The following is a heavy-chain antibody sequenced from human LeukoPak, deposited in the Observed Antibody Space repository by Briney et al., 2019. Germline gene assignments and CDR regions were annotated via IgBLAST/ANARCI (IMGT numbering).Heavy chain of an antibody. J-gene: IGHJ4*02. D-gene: IGHD6-13*01. CDR1: GLTCSDYS. CDR3: AKDAAGPEY. Sequence: GGSLRLSCAASGLTCSDYSMTWVRQAPGKGLFWVSGISAGGGSTYYADSVKGRFTISRDNSRNTLYLQMNSLRAEDTAVYYCAKDAAGPEYWGQGTLVTVSS. V-gene: IGHV3-23*01. CDR2: ISAGGGST.